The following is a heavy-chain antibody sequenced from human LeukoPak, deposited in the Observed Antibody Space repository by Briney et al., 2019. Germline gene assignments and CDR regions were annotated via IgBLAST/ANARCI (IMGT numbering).Heavy chain of an antibody. CDR1: GFTFDDYG. V-gene: IGHV3-20*04. D-gene: IGHD3-10*01. CDR2: INWNGGST. CDR3: ARDSVPMVRGVPTHWFDP. Sequence: GSLRLSCAASGFTFDDYGMSWVRQAPGEGLEWVSGINWNGGSTGYADSVKGRFTISRDNAKNSLYLQMNSLRAEHTALYYCARDSVPMVRGVPTHWFDPWGQGTLVTVSS. J-gene: IGHJ5*02.